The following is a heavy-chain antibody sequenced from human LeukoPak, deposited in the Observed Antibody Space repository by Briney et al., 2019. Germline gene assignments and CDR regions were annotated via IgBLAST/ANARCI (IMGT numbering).Heavy chain of an antibody. CDR3: ARDLYGSYDGPYYYYYYYMDV. D-gene: IGHD5-12*01. CDR2: IYTSGST. CDR1: GGSISSYY. J-gene: IGHJ6*03. V-gene: IGHV4-4*07. Sequence: SETLSLTCTVSGGSISSYYWSWIRQPAGKGLEWIGRIYTSGSTNYNPSLKSRVTMSVDTSKNQFSLKLSSVTAADTAVYYCARDLYGSYDGPYYYYYYYMDVWGKGTTVTVSS.